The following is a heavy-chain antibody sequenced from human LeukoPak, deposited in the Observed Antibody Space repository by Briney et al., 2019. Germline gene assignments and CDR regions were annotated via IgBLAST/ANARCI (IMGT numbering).Heavy chain of an antibody. CDR2: ISHSGST. J-gene: IGHJ4*02. Sequence: SETLSLTCAVYGGSFSDYYWSWIRQPPGKGLEWIGEISHSGSTNYNPSLKSRVTISVDTSKNQFSLKVSSVTAADTAVYYCATAGGYYDSAGDYWGQGTLVTVSS. CDR1: GGSFSDYY. CDR3: ATAGGYYDSAGDY. V-gene: IGHV4-34*01. D-gene: IGHD3-22*01.